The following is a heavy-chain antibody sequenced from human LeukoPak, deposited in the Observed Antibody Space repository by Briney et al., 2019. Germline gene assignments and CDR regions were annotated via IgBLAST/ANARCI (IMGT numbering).Heavy chain of an antibody. CDR3: ARERITMVRGVLGYFDY. CDR1: GFTFSSYS. CDR2: ISSSSSTI. Sequence: PGGSLRLSCAASGFTFSSYSMNWVRQAPGKGLEWVSYISSSSSTIYYADSVKGRFTISRDNSKNTLYLQMNSLRAEDTAVYYCARERITMVRGVLGYFDYWGQGTLVTVSS. J-gene: IGHJ4*02. D-gene: IGHD3-10*01. V-gene: IGHV3-48*01.